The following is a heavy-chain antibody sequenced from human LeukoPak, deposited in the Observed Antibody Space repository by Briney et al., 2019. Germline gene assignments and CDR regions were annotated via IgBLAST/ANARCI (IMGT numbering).Heavy chain of an antibody. CDR3: ARHAYSSGEIYYYYYYMDV. Sequence: SETLSLTCTVSGGSISSSSYYWGWIRQPPGKGLERIGSIYYSGSTYYNPSLKSRVTISVDTSKNQFSLKLSSVTAADTAVYYCARHAYSSGEIYYYYYYMDVWGKGTTVTISS. CDR2: IYYSGST. D-gene: IGHD6-19*01. J-gene: IGHJ6*03. V-gene: IGHV4-39*01. CDR1: GGSISSSSYY.